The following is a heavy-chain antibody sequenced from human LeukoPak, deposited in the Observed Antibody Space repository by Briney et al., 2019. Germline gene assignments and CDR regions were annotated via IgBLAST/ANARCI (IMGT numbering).Heavy chain of an antibody. CDR2: ISGSGGST. CDR3: AKPSPPYYDFWSGYSAFDY. J-gene: IGHJ4*02. D-gene: IGHD3-3*01. CDR1: GFTFSSYA. Sequence: GGSLRLSCAASGFTFSSYAMSWVRQAPGKGLEWVSAISGSGGSTYNADPVKGRFTISRDNSKNTLYLQINSLRAEDTAVYYCAKPSPPYYDFWSGYSAFDYWGQGTLVTVSS. V-gene: IGHV3-23*01.